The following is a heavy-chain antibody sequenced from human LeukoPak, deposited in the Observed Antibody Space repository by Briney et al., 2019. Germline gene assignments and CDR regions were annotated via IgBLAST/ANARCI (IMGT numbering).Heavy chain of an antibody. J-gene: IGHJ4*02. V-gene: IGHV4-4*07. CDR2: IYTSGST. CDR1: GGSISSYY. CDR3: ARDNYDILTGSIYFDC. Sequence: SETLSLTCTVSGGSISSYYWSWIRQPAGKGLEWIGRIYTSGSTNYNPSLKSRVTMSVDTSKNQFSLKLSSVTAADTAVYYCARDNYDILTGSIYFDCWGQGTLVTVSS. D-gene: IGHD3-9*01.